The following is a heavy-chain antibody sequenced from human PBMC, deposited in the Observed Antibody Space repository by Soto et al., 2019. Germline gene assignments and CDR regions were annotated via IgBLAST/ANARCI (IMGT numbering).Heavy chain of an antibody. V-gene: IGHV3-23*01. Sequence: EVQLLESGGGLVQPGGSLRLSCAASGFTFSSYAMSWVRQAPGKGLEWVSAISGSGGSTYYADSVKGRFTISRDNSKNTLYLQMKTLRAEDTAVYYCAKGSEISYRVFGEQYYFSGMDVWGQGTTVTVSS. CDR3: AKGSEISYRVFGEQYYFSGMDV. CDR1: GFTFSSYA. CDR2: ISGSGGST. D-gene: IGHD3-16*01. J-gene: IGHJ6*02.